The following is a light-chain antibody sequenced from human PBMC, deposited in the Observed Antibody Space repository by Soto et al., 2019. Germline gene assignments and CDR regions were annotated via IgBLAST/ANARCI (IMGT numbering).Light chain of an antibody. CDR3: SSYTSSNTSVV. CDR1: SSDVGGYNY. Sequence: QSALTQPASVSGSPGQSITISCTGTSSDVGGYNYVSWYQQHPGKAPKLMIYDVSNRPSGVSDRFSSTKSGNMASLTISGLQAEDEADFYCSSYTSSNTSVVFGGGTQLTVL. J-gene: IGLJ2*01. V-gene: IGLV2-14*03. CDR2: DVS.